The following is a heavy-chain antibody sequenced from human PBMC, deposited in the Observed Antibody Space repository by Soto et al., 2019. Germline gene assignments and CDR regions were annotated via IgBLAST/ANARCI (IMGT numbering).Heavy chain of an antibody. CDR3: ARDPPHGGTSSWDADS. V-gene: IGHV3-21*01. Sequence: GGPLRLSCAASGVIFTSNSRNCVRQVPGKGLQWLSSISSSGTFKSYGDSVKGRFTISRDNAKNSLFLQMNNLRGEDTGLYYCARDPPHGGTSSWDADSWGQGTLVTVSS. CDR2: ISSSGTFK. J-gene: IGHJ4*02. D-gene: IGHD2-15*01. CDR1: GVIFTSNS.